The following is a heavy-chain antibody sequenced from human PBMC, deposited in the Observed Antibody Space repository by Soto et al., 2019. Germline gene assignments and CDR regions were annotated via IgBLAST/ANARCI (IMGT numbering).Heavy chain of an antibody. CDR1: GGSISSGGYS. V-gene: IGHV4-30-2*01. CDR3: ASSHAGAHITAAVH. Sequence: PSETLSLTCAVSGGSISSGGYSWRWIQQPPGKGLEWIGYIYHSGSTYYNPSLKSRVTISVDRSKNQFSLKLSSVTAADTAVYYCASSHAGAHITAAVHWGQGTLVTVS. CDR2: IYHSGST. D-gene: IGHD6-13*01. J-gene: IGHJ4*02.